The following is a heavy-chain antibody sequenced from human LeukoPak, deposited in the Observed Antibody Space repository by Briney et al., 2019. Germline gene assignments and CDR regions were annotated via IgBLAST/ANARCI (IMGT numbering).Heavy chain of an antibody. V-gene: IGHV3-20*04. CDR1: GFTLDDYG. CDR3: ATDLWGSSSSQLATFDY. J-gene: IGHJ4*02. D-gene: IGHD6-6*01. CDR2: INWNGGTT. Sequence: GGSLRLSCAASGFTLDDYGMAWVRQVPGKGLEWVAGINWNGGTTAYADSVKGRFTISRDNAKNSLYLQMNSLRAEDTAFYYCATDLWGSSSSQLATFDYWGPGTPVTVSS.